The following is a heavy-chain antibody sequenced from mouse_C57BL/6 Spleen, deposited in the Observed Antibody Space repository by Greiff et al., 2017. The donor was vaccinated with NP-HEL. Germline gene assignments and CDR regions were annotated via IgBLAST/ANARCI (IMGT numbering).Heavy chain of an antibody. Sequence: EVQLQQSGAELVRPGASVKLSCTVSGFNIKDYYMHWVKQRPEQGLEWIGRIDPEDGDTEYAPKFQGKATMTADTSSNTAYLQLSSLTSEDTAVYYCTTDGTVVARNWYFDVWGTGTTVTVSS. V-gene: IGHV14-1*01. CDR2: IDPEDGDT. J-gene: IGHJ1*03. CDR1: GFNIKDYY. CDR3: TTDGTVVARNWYFDV. D-gene: IGHD1-1*01.